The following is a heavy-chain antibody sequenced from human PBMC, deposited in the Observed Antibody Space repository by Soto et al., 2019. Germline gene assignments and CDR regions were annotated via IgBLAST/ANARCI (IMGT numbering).Heavy chain of an antibody. Sequence: SETLSLTCTVSGDSSVSSSSYYWGWIRQPPGKGLEWIGSIYYTGNTFYSPSFRSRLTISVDTSKSQFSLKLRSVTAADTATYYCASEVSSADGMDVWGQGTTVTVSS. CDR3: ASEVSSADGMDV. J-gene: IGHJ6*02. D-gene: IGHD2-15*01. CDR2: IYYTGNT. V-gene: IGHV4-39*01. CDR1: GDSSVSSSSYY.